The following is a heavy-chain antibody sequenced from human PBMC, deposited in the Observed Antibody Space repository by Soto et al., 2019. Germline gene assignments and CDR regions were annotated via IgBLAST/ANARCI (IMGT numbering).Heavy chain of an antibody. D-gene: IGHD1-26*01. CDR3: AKVPNSGSYFYFDY. Sequence: GRSLRLSCAASGFTFSSYAMGWVRQSPGGGLEWVSAISGSGGNTYYPDSVKGRFTISRDNSESTLYLQMNSLRAEDTALYYCAKVPNSGSYFYFDYWGLGTLVTVSS. V-gene: IGHV3-23*01. CDR1: GFTFSSYA. CDR2: ISGSGGNT. J-gene: IGHJ4*02.